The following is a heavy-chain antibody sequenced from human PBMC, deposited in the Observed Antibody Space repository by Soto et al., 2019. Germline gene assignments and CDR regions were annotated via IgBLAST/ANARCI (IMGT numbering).Heavy chain of an antibody. CDR1: GGSISSYY. J-gene: IGHJ5*02. D-gene: IGHD1-26*01. CDR3: ARAGNEKWELLRWFDP. Sequence: ETLSLTCTVSGGSISSYYWSWIRQPPGKGLEWIGYIYYSGSTNYNPSLKSRVTISVDTSKNQFSLKLSSVTAADTAVYYCARAGNEKWELLRWFDPWGQGTLVTVSS. CDR2: IYYSGST. V-gene: IGHV4-59*01.